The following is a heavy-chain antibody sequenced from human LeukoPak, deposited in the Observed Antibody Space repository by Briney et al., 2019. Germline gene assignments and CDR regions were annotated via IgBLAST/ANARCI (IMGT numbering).Heavy chain of an antibody. CDR2: ISSSSSYI. Sequence: PGGSLRLSCAASGFTFSSYSMNWVRQAPGKGLEWVSSISSSSSYIYYADSVKGRFTISRDNAKNSLYLQMNSLRAEDTAVYYCARDPLSSWYIEGAFDIWGQGTMVTVSS. D-gene: IGHD6-13*01. V-gene: IGHV3-21*01. CDR1: GFTFSSYS. CDR3: ARDPLSSWYIEGAFDI. J-gene: IGHJ3*02.